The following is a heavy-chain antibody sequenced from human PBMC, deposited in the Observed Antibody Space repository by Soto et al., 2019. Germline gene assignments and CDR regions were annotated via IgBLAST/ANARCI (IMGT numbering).Heavy chain of an antibody. CDR1: GGSISSYY. D-gene: IGHD3-10*01. V-gene: IGHV4-59*01. J-gene: IGHJ5*02. CDR2: ICYSGSG. CDR3: ARGSRDGVCLDP. Sequence: SETLSLTCTVSGGSISSYYWSWVRQPPGKGLEWVGYICYSGSGNYNPYLKSRVTISADTPKNQIPLTLSSATAADTAVYYCARGSRDGVCLDPWGQGTLVTVSS.